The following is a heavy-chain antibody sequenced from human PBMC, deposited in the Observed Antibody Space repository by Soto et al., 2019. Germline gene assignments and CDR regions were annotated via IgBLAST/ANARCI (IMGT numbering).Heavy chain of an antibody. CDR2: IYHSGST. CDR3: ASYCSSTTCYSEWFDP. J-gene: IGHJ5*02. Sequence: ASETLSLTCAVSGGSISSGGYSWSWIRQPPGKGLEWIGYIYHSGSTYYNPSLKSRITISVDRSKNQFSLKLSSVTAADTAVYYCASYCSSTTCYSEWFDPWGQGTLLTVFS. V-gene: IGHV4-30-2*01. CDR1: GGSISSGGYS. D-gene: IGHD2-2*02.